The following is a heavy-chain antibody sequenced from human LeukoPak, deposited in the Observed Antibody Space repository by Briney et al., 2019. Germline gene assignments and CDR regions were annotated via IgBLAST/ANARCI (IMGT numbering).Heavy chain of an antibody. Sequence: PSQTLSLTCTVSGGSISSGGYYWSWIRQPPGKGLEWIGYIYHSGSTYYNPSLKSRVTISVDTSKNQFSLKLSSVTAADTAVYYCARDQPPGYSSGWYLHWYYDLWGRGTLVTVSS. CDR1: GGSISSGGYY. D-gene: IGHD6-19*01. CDR2: IYHSGST. V-gene: IGHV4-30-2*01. CDR3: ARDQPPGYSSGWYLHWYYDL. J-gene: IGHJ2*01.